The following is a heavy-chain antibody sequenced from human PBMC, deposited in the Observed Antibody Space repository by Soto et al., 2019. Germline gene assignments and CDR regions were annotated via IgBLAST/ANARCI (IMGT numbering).Heavy chain of an antibody. V-gene: IGHV3-30-3*01. CDR1: GFTFNNYA. J-gene: IGHJ4*02. Sequence: GGSLRLSCAASGFTFNNYAMHWVRQAPGKGLEWVAFISYDGSNKYYADSVTGRFTISRDNSRNTLYLQMNSLRAEDTAVFYCARGDGYIYGNTFDSWGQGTLVTVSS. D-gene: IGHD5-18*01. CDR3: ARGDGYIYGNTFDS. CDR2: ISYDGSNK.